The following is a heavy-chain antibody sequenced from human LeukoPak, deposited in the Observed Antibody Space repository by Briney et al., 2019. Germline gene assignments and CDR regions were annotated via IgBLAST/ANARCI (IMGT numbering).Heavy chain of an antibody. V-gene: IGHV3-30*02. CDR2: IRYDGSNK. J-gene: IGHJ4*02. CDR3: ARDPYRDAPDYFDY. D-gene: IGHD1-14*01. Sequence: AGGSLRLSCAASGFTFSSYGMHWVRQAPGKGLEWVAFIRYDGSNKYYADSVKGRFTISRDNSKNTLYLQMNSLRAEDTAVYYCARDPYRDAPDYFDYWGQGTLVTVSS. CDR1: GFTFSSYG.